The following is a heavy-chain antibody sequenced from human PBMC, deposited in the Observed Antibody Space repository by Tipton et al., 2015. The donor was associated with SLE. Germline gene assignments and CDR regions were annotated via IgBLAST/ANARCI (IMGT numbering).Heavy chain of an antibody. CDR1: GYTFTSYY. CDR3: APGSLYNWFNP. CDR2: INPSGGST. D-gene: IGHD3-10*01. V-gene: IGHV1-46*03. J-gene: IGHJ5*02. Sequence: QSGAEVKKPGASVKVSCKASGYTFTSYYMHWVRQAPGQGLEWMGIINPSGGSTSYAQKFQGRVTMTTDTSTSTAYMELRSLRSEDTAVYYCAPGSLYNWFNPWGQGTLVTVSS.